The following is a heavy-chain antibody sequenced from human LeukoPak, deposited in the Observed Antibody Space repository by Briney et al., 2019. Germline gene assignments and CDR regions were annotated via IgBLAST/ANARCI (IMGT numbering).Heavy chain of an antibody. CDR2: INHSGST. J-gene: IGHJ4*02. D-gene: IGHD4-23*01. V-gene: IGHV4-34*01. CDR3: ARGRTTVVTPYYFDY. CDR1: GGSFSGYY. Sequence: SETLSLTCAVYGGSFSGYYWSWIRQPPGKGLEWIGEINHSGSTNYNPSLKSRVTISVDTSKNQFSLKLSSVTAADTAVYYCARGRTTVVTPYYFDYWGQGTLVTVSS.